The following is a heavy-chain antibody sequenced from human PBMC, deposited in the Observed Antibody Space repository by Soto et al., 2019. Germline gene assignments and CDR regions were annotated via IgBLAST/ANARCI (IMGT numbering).Heavy chain of an antibody. Sequence: EVQLVESGGGLVQPGGSLRLSCAASGFTVSTKYMSWVRQAPGKGLEWVSVIYSGGSTFYADSVRGRFTISRDNSKNTVNLQMNCLRAVDTAVYYCARDPWAADYWGQGTLVTVSS. CDR3: ARDPWAADY. V-gene: IGHV3-66*01. CDR1: GFTVSTKY. J-gene: IGHJ4*02. D-gene: IGHD3-16*01. CDR2: IYSGGST.